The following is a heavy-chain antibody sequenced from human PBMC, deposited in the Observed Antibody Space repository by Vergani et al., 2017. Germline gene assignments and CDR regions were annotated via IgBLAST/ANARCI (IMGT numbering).Heavy chain of an antibody. CDR1: GGTFSSYA. CDR3: AGEATTVTTAHFDY. CDR2: IIPIFGTA. V-gene: IGHV1-69*12. J-gene: IGHJ4*02. Sequence: QVQLVQSGAEVKKPGSSVKVSCKASGGTFSSYAISWVRQAPGQGFEWMGGIIPIFGTANYAQKFQGRVTITADESTSTAYMELSSLRSEDTAVYCWAGEATTVTTAHFDYWGQGTLVTVSS. D-gene: IGHD4-11*01.